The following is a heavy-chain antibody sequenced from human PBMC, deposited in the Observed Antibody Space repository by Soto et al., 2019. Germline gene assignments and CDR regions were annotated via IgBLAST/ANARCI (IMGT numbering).Heavy chain of an antibody. J-gene: IGHJ3*02. CDR1: GFTFSSYG. CDR2: IWNDGSNK. Sequence: QVQLVESGGGVVQPGRSLRLSCAASGFTFSSYGLHWVRQAPGKVLEWVAVIWNDGSNKYYADSVKGRFTISRDNSKNTLYLQMNSLRAEATAVYYCTRVFYPSSSWYGSAFDSWGQGRMVTVSS. CDR3: TRVFYPSSSWYGSAFDS. D-gene: IGHD6-13*01. V-gene: IGHV3-33*01.